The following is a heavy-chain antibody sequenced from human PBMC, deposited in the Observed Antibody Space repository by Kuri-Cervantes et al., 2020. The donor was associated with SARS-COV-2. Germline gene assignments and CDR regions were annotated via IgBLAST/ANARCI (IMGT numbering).Heavy chain of an antibody. J-gene: IGHJ3*02. CDR1: GFTFSSYS. CDR3: ASLGAFDI. Sequence: GESLKISCAASGFTFSSYSMNWVRQAPGKGLEWVSYISSSSSTIYYADSVKGRFTISRDNAKNSLYLQMNSLRAEDTAVYYCASLGAFDIWGQGTRVTVSS. V-gene: IGHV3-48*01. CDR2: ISSSSSTI.